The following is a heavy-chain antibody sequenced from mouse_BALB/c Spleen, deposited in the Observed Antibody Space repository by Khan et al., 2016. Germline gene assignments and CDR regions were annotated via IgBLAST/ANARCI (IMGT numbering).Heavy chain of an antibody. Sequence: QVQLQQSGAELVRPGASVKLSCKALGYTFTDYEMHWVKQTPVRGLEWIGAIHPGNGGSAYNQKFKGKATLTADISSSTAYMELSSLTSEDSAVYFCTKGLRSGYYFDYWGQGTALTVSS. V-gene: IGHV1-15*01. J-gene: IGHJ2*01. CDR1: GYTFTDYE. D-gene: IGHD2-4*01. CDR2: IHPGNGGS. CDR3: TKGLRSGYYFDY.